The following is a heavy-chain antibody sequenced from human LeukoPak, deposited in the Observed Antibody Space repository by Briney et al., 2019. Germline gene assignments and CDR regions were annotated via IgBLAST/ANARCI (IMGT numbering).Heavy chain of an antibody. V-gene: IGHV3-23*01. J-gene: IGHJ4*02. CDR1: GFTFSSYA. Sequence: GGSLRLSCAASGFTFSSYAMSWVRQAPGKGLEWVSAISGSGGSTYYGDSVKGRFIISRDNSKNTLYLQMNSLRAEDTAVYYCAKTRIRSTSIFGELFPFDYWGQGTLVTVSS. CDR3: AKTRIRSTSIFGELFPFDY. CDR2: ISGSGGST. D-gene: IGHD3-10*01.